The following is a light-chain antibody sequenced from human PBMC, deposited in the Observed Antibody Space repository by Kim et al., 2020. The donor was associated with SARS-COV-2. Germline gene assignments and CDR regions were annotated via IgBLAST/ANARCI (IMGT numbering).Light chain of an antibody. CDR1: SLRSYY. V-gene: IGLV3-19*01. J-gene: IGLJ2*01. Sequence: SSELTQDPAVSVALGQTVRITCQGDSLRSYYASWYQQKPGQAPVLVIYGKNNRPSGIPDRFSGSSSGNTASWTITGAQAEDEADYYCNSRDSSGNLLVFGGGTQLTVL. CDR2: GKN. CDR3: NSRDSSGNLLV.